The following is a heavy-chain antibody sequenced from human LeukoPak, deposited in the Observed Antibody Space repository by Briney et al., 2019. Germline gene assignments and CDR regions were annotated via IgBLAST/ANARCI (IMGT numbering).Heavy chain of an antibody. Sequence: ASVKVSCKASGYTFTGYYMHWVRQAPGQGLEWMGRIIPILGIANYAQKFQGRVTITAAKSTSTAYMELSSLRSEDTAVYYCARLRITMVRGVIKDDYYYGMDVWGQGTTVTVSS. CDR2: IIPILGIA. V-gene: IGHV1-69*02. CDR1: GYTFTGYY. CDR3: ARLRITMVRGVIKDDYYYGMDV. D-gene: IGHD3-10*01. J-gene: IGHJ6*02.